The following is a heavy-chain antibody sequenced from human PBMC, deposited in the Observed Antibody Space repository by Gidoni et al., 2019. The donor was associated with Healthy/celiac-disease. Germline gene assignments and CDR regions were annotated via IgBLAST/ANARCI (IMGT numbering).Heavy chain of an antibody. Sequence: QLQLQESGSGLVKPSQTLSLTCAVSGGPISRGGYSWRWIRQPPGKGLEWIGYIYHSGSTYHNPSLKSRVTISVDRSKNQFSLKLSSVTAADTAVYYCARGNWNYGRVPGGFDPWGQGTLVTVSS. CDR2: IYHSGST. CDR3: ARGNWNYGRVPGGFDP. V-gene: IGHV4-30-2*01. J-gene: IGHJ5*02. D-gene: IGHD1-7*01. CDR1: GGPISRGGYS.